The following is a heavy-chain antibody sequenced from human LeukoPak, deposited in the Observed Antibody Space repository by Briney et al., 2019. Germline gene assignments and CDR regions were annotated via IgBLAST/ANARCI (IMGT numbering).Heavy chain of an antibody. CDR2: INHSGST. V-gene: IGHV4-34*01. D-gene: IGHD3-3*01. J-gene: IGHJ4*02. CDR1: GGSFSGYY. CDR3: ARERVRGLFGVVIYYFDY. Sequence: PSETLSLTCAVYGGSFSGYYWSWIRQPPGKGLEWIGEINHSGSTNYNPSLKSRVTISVDTSKNQFSLKLSSVTAADTAVYYCARERVRGLFGVVIYYFDYWGQGTLVTVSS.